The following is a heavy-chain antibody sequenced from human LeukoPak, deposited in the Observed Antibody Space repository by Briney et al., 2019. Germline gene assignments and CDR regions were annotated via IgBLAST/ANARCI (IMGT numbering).Heavy chain of an antibody. J-gene: IGHJ4*02. V-gene: IGHV6-1*01. CDR2: TYYKSKWYN. Sequence: SQTLSLTCDISGDSVSSNSVIWNWIRQSPSRGLEWLGRTYYKSKWYNDYATSVQSRITINSDTSRNQFSLQLNSVTPEDTAVYYCARVYCSGGSCYYNSYFDYWGQGTLVTVSS. D-gene: IGHD2-15*01. CDR3: ARVYCSGGSCYYNSYFDY. CDR1: GDSVSSNSVI.